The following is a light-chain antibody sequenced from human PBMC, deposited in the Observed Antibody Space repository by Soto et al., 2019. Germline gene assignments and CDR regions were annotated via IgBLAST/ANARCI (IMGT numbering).Light chain of an antibody. CDR3: VAWDDTLDAQV. CDR2: RNN. CDR1: RSNIGRNF. Sequence: QSVLTQSPSASGTPGQRVTISCSGSRSNIGRNFAYWYQHVPGTAPRLLIQRNNERPSGVSDRSSGSKSGTSVSLAISGLRSDDEATYYCVAWDDTLDAQVFGGGTQLTVL. V-gene: IGLV1-47*01. J-gene: IGLJ3*02.